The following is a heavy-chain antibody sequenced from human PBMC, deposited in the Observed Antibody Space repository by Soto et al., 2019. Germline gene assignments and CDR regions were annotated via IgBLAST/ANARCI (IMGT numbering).Heavy chain of an antibody. CDR1: GFTFSSYA. V-gene: IGHV3-23*01. Sequence: GGSLRLSCAASGFTFSSYAMSWVRQAPGKGLQWVSTISGSGGSTYYADSVKGRFTISRDNSKNTLYLQMNSLRAEDTALYYCAKGKDSSGYSYRGYWGQGTLVTVSS. J-gene: IGHJ4*02. CDR2: ISGSGGST. D-gene: IGHD3-22*01. CDR3: AKGKDSSGYSYRGY.